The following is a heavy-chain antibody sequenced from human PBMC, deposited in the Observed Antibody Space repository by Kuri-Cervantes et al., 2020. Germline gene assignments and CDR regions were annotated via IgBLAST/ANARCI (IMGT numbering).Heavy chain of an antibody. D-gene: IGHD3-10*01. CDR2: IYSAGNT. J-gene: IGHJ5*02. CDR1: GFIVSGNY. V-gene: IGHV3-53*01. Sequence: GGSLRLSCAASGFIVSGNYMSWVRQAPGKGLEWVSIIYSAGNTYYADSVKGRFTISRDNSKNTLYLQMNSLKVEDTAVYYCARFSGFVVRAFDPWGQGTLVTVSS. CDR3: ARFSGFVVRAFDP.